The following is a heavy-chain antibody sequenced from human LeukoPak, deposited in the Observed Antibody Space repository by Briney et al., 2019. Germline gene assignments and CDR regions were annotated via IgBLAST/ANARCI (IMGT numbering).Heavy chain of an antibody. V-gene: IGHV2-5*02. CDR1: GFSLSTSGVG. D-gene: IGHD2-8*01. Sequence: SGPTLVKPTQTLTLTCTFSGFSLSTSGVGVGWIRQPPGKALEWLALIYWDDDKRYSPSLKSRLTITKDTSKNQVVLAMTNMDSVDTATYYCAHSEVATNPFDYWGQGTLVTVSS. J-gene: IGHJ4*02. CDR2: IYWDDDK. CDR3: AHSEVATNPFDY.